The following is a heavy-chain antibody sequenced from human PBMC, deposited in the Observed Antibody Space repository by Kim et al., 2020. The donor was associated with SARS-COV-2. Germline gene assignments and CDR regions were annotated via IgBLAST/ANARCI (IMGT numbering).Heavy chain of an antibody. V-gene: IGHV1-69*13. J-gene: IGHJ3*02. CDR3: ARSLNWNDAFDI. D-gene: IGHD1-1*01. Sequence: SVKVSCKASGGTFSSYAISWVRQAPGQGLEWMGGIIPIFGTANYAQKFQGRVTITADESTSTAYMELSSLRSEDTAVYYCARSLNWNDAFDIWGQGTMVTVSS. CDR2: IIPIFGTA. CDR1: GGTFSSYA.